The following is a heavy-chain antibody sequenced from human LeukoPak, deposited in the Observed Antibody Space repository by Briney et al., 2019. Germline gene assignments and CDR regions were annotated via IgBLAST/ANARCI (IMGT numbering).Heavy chain of an antibody. D-gene: IGHD3-10*01. Sequence: SVKVSCKASGGTFSSYAISWVRQAPGQGLEWMGRIIPILGIANYAQKFQGRVTITADKSTSTAYMELSSLRSEDTAAYYCARGIMVRGNYFDYWGQGTLVTVSS. CDR3: ARGIMVRGNYFDY. CDR2: IIPILGIA. CDR1: GGTFSSYA. V-gene: IGHV1-69*04. J-gene: IGHJ4*02.